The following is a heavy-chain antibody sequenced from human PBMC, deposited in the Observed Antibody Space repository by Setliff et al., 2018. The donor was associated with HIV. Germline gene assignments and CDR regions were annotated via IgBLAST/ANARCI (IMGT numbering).Heavy chain of an antibody. CDR3: ARDGPLEGSYRYYYYYMDV. D-gene: IGHD3-10*01. Sequence: SGGSLRLSCAASGFNVRNNYMSWIRQPPGKGLEWIGYIYYSGSTNYNPSLKSRVTISVDTSKNQFSLKLSSVTAADTAVYYCARDGPLEGSYRYYYYYMDVWGKGTTVTVSS. V-gene: IGHV4-59*02. J-gene: IGHJ6*03. CDR1: GFNVRNNY. CDR2: IYYSGST.